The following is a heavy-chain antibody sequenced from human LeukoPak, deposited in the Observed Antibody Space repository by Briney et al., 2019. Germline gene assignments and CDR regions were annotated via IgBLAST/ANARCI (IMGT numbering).Heavy chain of an antibody. CDR3: ARGIAIQDYYYYYMDV. CDR2: IYYSGST. Sequence: PSETLSLTCTVSGGSISSYYWSWIRQPPGKDLEWTGYIYYSGSTYYNPSLKSRVTISVDTSKNQFSLKLSSVTAADTAVYYCARGIAIQDYYYYYMDVWGKGTTVTVSS. CDR1: GGSISSYY. V-gene: IGHV4-59*08. J-gene: IGHJ6*03.